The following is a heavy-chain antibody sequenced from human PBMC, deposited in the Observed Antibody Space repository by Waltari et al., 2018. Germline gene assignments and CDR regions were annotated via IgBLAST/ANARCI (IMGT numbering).Heavy chain of an antibody. J-gene: IGHJ6*02. CDR2: ISSGSGII. CDR1: GFTFNTYY. D-gene: IGHD2-15*01. CDR3: VRSRWYDV. Sequence: EVQLVESGGGLVQPGGSLRLSCAASGFTFNTYYMNWVRQAPGKGLEWVSYISSGSGIIDYADSVKGRYTISRDNAKNSLYLQMNSLRDEDTAVYYCVRSRWYDVWGQGTTVTVSS. V-gene: IGHV3-48*02.